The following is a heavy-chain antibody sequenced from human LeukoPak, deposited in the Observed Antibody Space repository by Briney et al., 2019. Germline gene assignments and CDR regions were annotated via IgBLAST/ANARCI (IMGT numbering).Heavy chain of an antibody. V-gene: IGHV1-8*02. D-gene: IGHD1-26*01. CDR1: GGTFSSYA. CDR2: MNPNSGNT. Sequence: ASVKVSCKASGGTFSSYAISWVRQATGQGLEWMGWMNPNSGNTGYAQKFQGRVTMTRNTSISTAYMELSSLRSEDTAVYYCARNREPSPNYYYYMDVWGKGTTVTVSS. CDR3: ARNREPSPNYYYYMDV. J-gene: IGHJ6*03.